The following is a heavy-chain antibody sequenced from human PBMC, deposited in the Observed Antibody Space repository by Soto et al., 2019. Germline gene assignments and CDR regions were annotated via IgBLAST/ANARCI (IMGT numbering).Heavy chain of an antibody. J-gene: IGHJ6*03. Sequence: QVQLQQWGAGLLKPSETLSLTCAVYGGSFSGYQWTWIRQTPGKVLEWIGEINESGNINYTPCLKSRVTILVDTGKKQISLRLSSVTAADTAVYYCARGLILWFGELSRRGGYYYYMDVWGKGTSVTVSS. V-gene: IGHV4-34*01. CDR1: GGSFSGYQ. CDR2: INESGNI. D-gene: IGHD3-10*01. CDR3: ARGLILWFGELSRRGGYYYYMDV.